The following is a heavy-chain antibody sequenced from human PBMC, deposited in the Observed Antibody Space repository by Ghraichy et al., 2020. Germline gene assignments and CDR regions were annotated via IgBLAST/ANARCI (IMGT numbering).Heavy chain of an antibody. J-gene: IGHJ4*02. Sequence: SQTLSLTCTVSGGSISSYYWSWIRQPPGKGLEWIGYIYYSGSTNYNPSLKSRVTISVDTSKNQFSLKLSSVTAADTAVYYCARRSIAAAGTYYFDYWGQGTLVTVSS. D-gene: IGHD6-13*01. CDR2: IYYSGST. V-gene: IGHV4-59*08. CDR1: GGSISSYY. CDR3: ARRSIAAAGTYYFDY.